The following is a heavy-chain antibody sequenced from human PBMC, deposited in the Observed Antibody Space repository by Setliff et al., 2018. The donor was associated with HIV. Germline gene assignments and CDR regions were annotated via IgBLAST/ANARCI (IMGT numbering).Heavy chain of an antibody. CDR2: IRPYTSDT. CDR3: ARGSDPPYYFDY. CDR1: GYTFTSYG. Sequence: ASVKVSCKSSGYTFTSYGISWIRQAPGQGLEWMGWIRPYTSDTNYAQKFQYRITMTTDTSTSTAYMELRRLRSDDTAVYYCARGSDPPYYFDYWGQGILVTVSS. J-gene: IGHJ4*02. V-gene: IGHV1-18*01. D-gene: IGHD2-15*01.